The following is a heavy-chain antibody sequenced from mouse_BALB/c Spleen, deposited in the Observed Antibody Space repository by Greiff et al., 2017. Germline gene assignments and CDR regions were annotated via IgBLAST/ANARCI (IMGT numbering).Heavy chain of an antibody. CDR3: ARSHYRYDENYAMDY. CDR2: IDTSDSYT. Sequence: VQLQQSGAELVMPGASVKMSCKASGYTFTDYWMHWVQQRPGQGLEWIGAIDTSDSYTSYNQKFKGKAKLTVDESSSTAYMQLSSLTSEDSAVYYCARSHYRYDENYAMDYWGQGTSVTVSS. CDR1: GYTFTDYW. J-gene: IGHJ4*01. V-gene: IGHV1-69*01. D-gene: IGHD2-14*01.